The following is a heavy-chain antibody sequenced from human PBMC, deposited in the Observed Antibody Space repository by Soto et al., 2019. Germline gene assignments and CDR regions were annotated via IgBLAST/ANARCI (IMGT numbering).Heavy chain of an antibody. V-gene: IGHV3-15*01. J-gene: IGHJ6*02. D-gene: IGHD2-2*01. CDR3: AKDLLRCSSTSCYQVGMDV. CDR1: GLTFSNAW. CDR2: IKSKTDGGTT. Sequence: PGGSLRLSCAASGLTFSNAWMSWVRQAPGKGLEWVGRIKSKTDGGTTDYAAPVKGRFTISRDDSKNTLYLQMNSLKTEDTAVYYCAKDLLRCSSTSCYQVGMDVWGQGTTVTVSS.